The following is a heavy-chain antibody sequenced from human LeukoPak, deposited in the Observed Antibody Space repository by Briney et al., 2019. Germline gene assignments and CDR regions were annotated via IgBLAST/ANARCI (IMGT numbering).Heavy chain of an antibody. CDR2: IYTSGST. CDR1: GGTISSYY. J-gene: IGHJ4*02. Sequence: SETLSLTCTVSGGTISSYYWSWIRQPAGKGLEWIGRIYTSGSTNYNPSLKSRVTMSVDTSKNQFSLKLSSVTAADTAVYYCAREASLTYYGFWSGYYSGGGYFDYWGQGTLVTVSS. CDR3: AREASLTYYGFWSGYYSGGGYFDY. V-gene: IGHV4-4*07. D-gene: IGHD3-3*01.